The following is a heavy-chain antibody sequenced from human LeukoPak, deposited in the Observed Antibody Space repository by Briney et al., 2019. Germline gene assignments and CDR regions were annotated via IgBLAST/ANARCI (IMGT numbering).Heavy chain of an antibody. D-gene: IGHD6-13*01. CDR3: ARVISSSLGLYYFDY. CDR1: GYTFTGYY. V-gene: IGHV1-2*02. Sequence: GASVKVSCKASGYTFTGYYMHWVRQAPGQGLEWMGWINPNSGGTNYAQKFQGRVTMTRDTSISTAYMELSRLRSDDTAVYYCARVISSSLGLYYFDYWGQGTLVTVSS. J-gene: IGHJ4*02. CDR2: INPNSGGT.